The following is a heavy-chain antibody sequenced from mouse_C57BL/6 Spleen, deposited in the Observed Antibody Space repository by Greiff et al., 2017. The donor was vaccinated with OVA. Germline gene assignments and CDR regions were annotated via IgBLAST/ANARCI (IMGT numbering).Heavy chain of an antibody. CDR2: IYPNSGGT. J-gene: IGHJ1*03. CDR3: GSYVGYYVYFDV. CDR1: GYTFTSYW. V-gene: IGHV1-72*01. D-gene: IGHD2-3*01. Sequence: QVQLQQPGAELVKPGASVKLSCKASGYTFTSYWMHWVKQRPGRGLEWIGRIYPNSGGTKYNEKFKGKATLTVDTPSSTAYMQLSSLTSEDSAVYDCGSYVGYYVYFDVWGTGTTVTVSS.